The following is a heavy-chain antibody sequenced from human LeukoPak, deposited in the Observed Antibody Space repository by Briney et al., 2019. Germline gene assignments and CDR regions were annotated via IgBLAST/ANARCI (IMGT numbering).Heavy chain of an antibody. J-gene: IGHJ4*02. D-gene: IGHD3-10*01. CDR2: ISGSGGST. CDR1: GFTFSSYS. V-gene: IGHV3-23*01. CDR3: AKGWERLIGGSGFPFDY. Sequence: PGGSLRLSCAASGFTFSSYSMNWVRQAPGKGLEWVSAISGSGGSTYYADSVKGRFTISRDNSKNTLYLQMNSLRAEDTAVYYCAKGWERLIGGSGFPFDYWGQGTLVTVSS.